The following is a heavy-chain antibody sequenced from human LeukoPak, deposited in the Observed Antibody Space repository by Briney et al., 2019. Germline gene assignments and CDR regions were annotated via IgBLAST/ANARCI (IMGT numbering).Heavy chain of an antibody. Sequence: SVKVSCKASGGTFSSYAISWVRPAPGQGLEWMGGIIPIFGTANYAQKFQGRVTITRDTSANTAYMELSSLRSEDTAVYYCARGLRGYSYGLEDYWGQGTLVTVSS. CDR1: GGTFSSYA. V-gene: IGHV1-69*05. J-gene: IGHJ4*02. CDR2: IIPIFGTA. D-gene: IGHD5-18*01. CDR3: ARGLRGYSYGLEDY.